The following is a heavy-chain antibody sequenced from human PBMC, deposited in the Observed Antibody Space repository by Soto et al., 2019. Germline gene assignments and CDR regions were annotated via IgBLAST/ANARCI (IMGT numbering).Heavy chain of an antibody. J-gene: IGHJ6*02. D-gene: IGHD3-22*01. CDR2: MYPGDSDT. CDR1: GYDFNTNW. V-gene: IGHV5-51*01. Sequence: PGEPLKISCRGSGYDFNTNWFGWVRQLPGRGLEWVGIMYPGDSDTRYNPSLQGHVTLSVDVTVSTAFLQWRSLETSDTAMYYCARHKGDYYDLHDHNYYGMDVWGQGTTVTVSS. CDR3: ARHKGDYYDLHDHNYYGMDV.